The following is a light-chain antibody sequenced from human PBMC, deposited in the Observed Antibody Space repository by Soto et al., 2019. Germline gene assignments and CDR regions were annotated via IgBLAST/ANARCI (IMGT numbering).Light chain of an antibody. Sequence: DIQMTQSPSTLSASVGDRVTITCRASQSISSWLAWYQQKPGKAPKLLIYKASTLESGVPSRFSGSGSATEFTLTISSLQPDEFATYYCQQYNDYPLTFGGGTNVEIK. V-gene: IGKV1-5*03. J-gene: IGKJ4*01. CDR2: KAS. CDR1: QSISSW. CDR3: QQYNDYPLT.